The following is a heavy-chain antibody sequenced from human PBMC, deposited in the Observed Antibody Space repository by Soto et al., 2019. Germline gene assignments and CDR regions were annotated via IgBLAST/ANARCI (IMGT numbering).Heavy chain of an antibody. Sequence: ESLRHSYAASGFTFSRYALRWGRQPPGKGLEWVSAISGSGGSTYYADSVKGRFTISRDNSKNTLYLQMNSLRAEDTAVYYCAKDVYYYDSSGLYWGQGT. D-gene: IGHD3-22*01. V-gene: IGHV3-23*01. CDR2: ISGSGGST. J-gene: IGHJ4*02. CDR1: GFTFSRYA. CDR3: AKDVYYYDSSGLY.